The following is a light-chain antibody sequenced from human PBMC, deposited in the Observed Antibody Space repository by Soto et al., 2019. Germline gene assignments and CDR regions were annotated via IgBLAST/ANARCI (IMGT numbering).Light chain of an antibody. CDR2: GVS. Sequence: EIVLTQSPCTLSLSPGERATLSCRASQSVSSYLAWYQQKPGQAPRLLIYGVSTRATGVPARFSGSGSGTGFTLTISSLEPEDFAVYYCQQRSNWPITFGQGTRLEIK. J-gene: IGKJ5*01. V-gene: IGKV3-11*01. CDR1: QSVSSY. CDR3: QQRSNWPIT.